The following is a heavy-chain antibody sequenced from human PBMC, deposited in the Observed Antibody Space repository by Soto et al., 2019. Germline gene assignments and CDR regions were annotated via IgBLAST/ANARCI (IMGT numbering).Heavy chain of an antibody. CDR3: ARSPAGYSYGYGADY. Sequence: GGSMRLSCAASGFTFSTYGMHWVRLAPGKGLEWVAVIWYDGSNKYYADSVKGRFTISRDNSNNTLYLQMNSLRAEDTAVYYCARSPAGYSYGYGADYWGQGTLVTVSS. D-gene: IGHD5-18*01. CDR2: IWYDGSNK. V-gene: IGHV3-33*01. J-gene: IGHJ4*02. CDR1: GFTFSTYG.